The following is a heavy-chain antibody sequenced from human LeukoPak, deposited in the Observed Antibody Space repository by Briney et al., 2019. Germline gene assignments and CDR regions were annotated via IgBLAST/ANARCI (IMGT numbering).Heavy chain of an antibody. CDR3: ARLRYCSGGSCPPGGD. V-gene: IGHV5-51*01. D-gene: IGHD2-15*01. Sequence: GESLKISCKGSGHSFTSYWIGWVRQMPGKGLEWMGIIYPGDSDTRYSPSFQGQVTISADKSISTAYLQWSSLKASDTAMYYCARLRYCSGGSCPPGGDWGQGTLVTVSS. CDR2: IYPGDSDT. J-gene: IGHJ4*02. CDR1: GHSFTSYW.